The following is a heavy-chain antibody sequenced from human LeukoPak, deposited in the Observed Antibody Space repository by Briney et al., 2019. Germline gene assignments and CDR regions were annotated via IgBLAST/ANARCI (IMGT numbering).Heavy chain of an antibody. CDR2: ISYDGRNI. D-gene: IGHD2-2*01. CDR3: AKGPLRGTAAAIDY. V-gene: IGHV3-30*18. J-gene: IGHJ4*02. CDR1: GFTFNNYG. Sequence: GGSLRLSCAASGFTFNNYGMHWVRQAPGKGLEWVAVISYDGRNIHYPDSVKGRFTISRDISTDTLWLQMDSLRTEDTAVYYCAKGPLRGTAAAIDYWGEGTLVTVSS.